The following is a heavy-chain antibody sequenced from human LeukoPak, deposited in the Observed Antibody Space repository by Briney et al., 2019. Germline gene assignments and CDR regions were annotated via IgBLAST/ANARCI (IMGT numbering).Heavy chain of an antibody. D-gene: IGHD3-10*01. J-gene: IGHJ6*02. CDR3: ARVKWYYGSGSYYIDYYYYYGMDV. CDR1: GGSISSSNW. Sequence: PSGTLSLTCAVSGGSISSSNWWSWVRQPPGKGLEWIGEIYHSGSTNYNPSLKSRVTISVDKSKNQFSLKLSSVTAADTAVYYCARVKWYYGSGSYYIDYYYYYGMDVWGQGTTVTVSS. CDR2: IYHSGST. V-gene: IGHV4-4*02.